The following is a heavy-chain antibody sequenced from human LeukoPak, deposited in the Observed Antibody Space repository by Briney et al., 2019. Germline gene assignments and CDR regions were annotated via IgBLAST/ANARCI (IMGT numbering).Heavy chain of an antibody. CDR1: GGSFSGYY. J-gene: IGHJ3*02. V-gene: IGHV4-34*01. D-gene: IGHD2-15*01. Sequence: SETLSLTCGVYGGSFSGYYWSWVRQPPGKGLEWIGEINHSGSTNYNPSLKSRVTISVDTSKNQFSLKLSSVTAADTAVYYCASVVYYAGAFDIWGQGTMVTVSS. CDR3: ASVVYYAGAFDI. CDR2: INHSGST.